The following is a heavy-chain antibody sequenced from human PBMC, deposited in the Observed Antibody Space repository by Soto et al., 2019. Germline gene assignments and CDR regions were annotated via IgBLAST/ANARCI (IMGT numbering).Heavy chain of an antibody. CDR2: ISQTGTYT. Sequence: GGSLRLSCAASGFTFSDYYLSWVRQAPGRGLECLSYISQTGTYTNYADSVRGRFTISRDNARSSLYLQMNSLRAEDTAVYYCTSAERGKTGVRVWGLGTLVTVSS. D-gene: IGHD1-1*01. J-gene: IGHJ4*02. CDR3: TSAERGKTGVRV. V-gene: IGHV3-11*06. CDR1: GFTFSDYY.